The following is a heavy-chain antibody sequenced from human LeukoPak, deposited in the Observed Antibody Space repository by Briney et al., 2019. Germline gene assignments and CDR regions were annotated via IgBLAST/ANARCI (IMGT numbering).Heavy chain of an antibody. CDR3: AKKICITNTNSNTCSKGGFDY. V-gene: IGHV3-23*01. CDR1: GFTFSSYS. CDR2: LSGGGGLT. J-gene: IGHJ4*02. Sequence: GGSLRLSCTASGFTFSSYSMYWVSQAPGKGMGWVLVLSGGGGLTSYADSMEGRFTASRDNSKNTLYLQMNSLRAGDTAMYYCAKKICITNTNSNTCSKGGFDYWGRGALVTVSS. D-gene: IGHD3-10*01.